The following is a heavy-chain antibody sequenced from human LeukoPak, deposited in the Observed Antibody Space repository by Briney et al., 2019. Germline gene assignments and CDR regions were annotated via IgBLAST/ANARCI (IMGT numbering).Heavy chain of an antibody. V-gene: IGHV4-34*01. CDR3: ARENPSGYYNRPIDY. Sequence: SETLSLTCAVYAGSFSGYYWSWIRQPPGKGLEWIGEINHSGSTNYNPSLKSRVTISVDMSKNQFSLKLSSVTAADTAIYYCARENPSGYYNRPIDYWGQGTLVTVSS. D-gene: IGHD3-22*01. CDR2: INHSGST. J-gene: IGHJ4*02. CDR1: AGSFSGYY.